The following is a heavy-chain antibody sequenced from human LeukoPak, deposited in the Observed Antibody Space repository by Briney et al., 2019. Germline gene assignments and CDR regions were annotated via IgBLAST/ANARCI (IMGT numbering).Heavy chain of an antibody. Sequence: GGSLRLSCAASGFTFSSYSMNWVRQAPGKGLEWVSSISSSSSYIYYADSVKGRFTISRDNAKNSLYLQMNSLRAEDTAVYYCARVEGYSYGNYYYYYMDVWGKGTTVTVSS. CDR2: ISSSSSYI. CDR3: ARVEGYSYGNYYYYYMDV. CDR1: GFTFSSYS. D-gene: IGHD5-18*01. V-gene: IGHV3-21*01. J-gene: IGHJ6*03.